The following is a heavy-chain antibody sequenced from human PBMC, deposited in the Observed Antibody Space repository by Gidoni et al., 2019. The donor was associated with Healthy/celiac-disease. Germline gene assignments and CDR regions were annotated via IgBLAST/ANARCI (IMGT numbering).Heavy chain of an antibody. CDR2: FDPEDGET. V-gene: IGHV1-24*01. Sequence: QVQLVQSGAEVKKPGASFKVSCKVSGYTLPELSMHWVGQAPGKGLEWMGGFDPEDGETIYAQKFQGRVTMTEDTATDTAYMELSSLRSEDTAVYYCATDSHCSSTSCYTYYYGMDVWGQGTTVTVSS. CDR1: GYTLPELS. J-gene: IGHJ6*02. D-gene: IGHD2-2*02. CDR3: ATDSHCSSTSCYTYYYGMDV.